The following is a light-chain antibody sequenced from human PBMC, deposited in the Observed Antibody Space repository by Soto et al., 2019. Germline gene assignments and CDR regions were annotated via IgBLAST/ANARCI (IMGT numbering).Light chain of an antibody. V-gene: IGLV2-14*01. Sequence: QLVLTQPASVSGSPGQSITISCTGTSSDVGGYNYVSWYQQHPGKAPKLMIYDVSNRPSGVSNRFSGSKSGNTASLTISGLQAEDEADYYCSSYTSSSTLVVFGGGTQLTVL. J-gene: IGLJ2*01. CDR1: SSDVGGYNY. CDR3: SSYTSSSTLVV. CDR2: DVS.